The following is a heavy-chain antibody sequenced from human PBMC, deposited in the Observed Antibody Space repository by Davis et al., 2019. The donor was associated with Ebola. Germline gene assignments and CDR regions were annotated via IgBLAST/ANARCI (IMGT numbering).Heavy chain of an antibody. CDR2: IYYSGST. J-gene: IGHJ6*02. CDR3: ARLFAAAGTIGMDV. D-gene: IGHD6-13*01. Sequence: PSETLSLTCAVYGGSFSSYYWSWIRQPPGKGLEWIGYIYYSGSTNYNPSLKSRVTISVDTSKNQFSLKLSSVTAADTAVYYCARLFAAAGTIGMDVWGQGTTVTVSS. CDR1: GGSFSSYY. V-gene: IGHV4-59*01.